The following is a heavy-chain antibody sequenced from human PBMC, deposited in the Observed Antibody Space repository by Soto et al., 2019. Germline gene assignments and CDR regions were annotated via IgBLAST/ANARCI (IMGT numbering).Heavy chain of an antibody. D-gene: IGHD1-26*01. V-gene: IGHV3-73*01. CDR3: ARSILQNSVFGH. CDR2: IRSKANSYAT. CDR1: GFTFSGSA. Sequence: GGSLRLSCAASGFTFSGSAMHWVRQASGKGLEWVGRIRSKANSYATAYAASVKGRFTISRDDSKNTAYLQMNSLRAEDTALYFCARSILQNSVFGHWGQGTLVTVSS. J-gene: IGHJ4*02.